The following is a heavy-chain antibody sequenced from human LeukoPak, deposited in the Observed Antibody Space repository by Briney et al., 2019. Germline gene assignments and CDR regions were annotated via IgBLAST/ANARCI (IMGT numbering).Heavy chain of an antibody. D-gene: IGHD1-26*01. CDR3: AISWEWEPYYMDV. J-gene: IGHJ6*03. Sequence: SETLSLTCTVSGGSISSSIYFWGWIRQPPGKGLEWIGSIHYSGSTNYNPSLKSRVAMSVDTSKNQFSLKLSSVTAADTAVYYCAISWEWEPYYMDVWGKGTTVTISS. CDR1: GGSISSSIYF. V-gene: IGHV4-39*07. CDR2: IHYSGST.